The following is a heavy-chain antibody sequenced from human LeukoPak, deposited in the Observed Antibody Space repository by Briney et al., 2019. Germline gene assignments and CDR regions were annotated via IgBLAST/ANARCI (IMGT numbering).Heavy chain of an antibody. V-gene: IGHV4-59*01. J-gene: IGHJ6*02. CDR3: ARDRARTYYYDSSGYSYGMDV. Sequence: KPSETLSLTCAVYGGSFSGYYWSWIRQPPGKGLEWIGYIYYSGSTNYNPSLKSRVTISVDTSKNQFSLKLSSVTAADTAVYYCARDRARTYYYDSSGYSYGMDVWGQGTTVTVSS. D-gene: IGHD3-22*01. CDR1: GGSFSGYY. CDR2: IYYSGST.